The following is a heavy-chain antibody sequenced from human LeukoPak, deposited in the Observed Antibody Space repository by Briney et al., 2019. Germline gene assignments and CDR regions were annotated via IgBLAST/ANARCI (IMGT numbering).Heavy chain of an antibody. CDR2: INHSGST. Sequence: SETLSLTCAVYGGSFSGYYWSWIRQPPGKGQEWIGEINHSGSTNYNPSLKSRVTISVDTSKNQFSLKLSSVTAADTAVYYCASSSGWLPFLYFDYWGQGTLVTVSS. CDR3: ASSSGWLPFLYFDY. CDR1: GGSFSGYY. D-gene: IGHD6-19*01. J-gene: IGHJ4*02. V-gene: IGHV4-34*01.